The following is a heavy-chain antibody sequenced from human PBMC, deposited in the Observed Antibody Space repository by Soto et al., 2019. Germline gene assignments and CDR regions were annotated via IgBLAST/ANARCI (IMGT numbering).Heavy chain of an antibody. J-gene: IGHJ6*03. D-gene: IGHD3-10*01. CDR1: GGSFSGYY. CDR2: INHSGST. CDR3: ARRKYYGSGSYTYYYYMDV. Sequence: QVQLQQWGAGLLKPSETLSLTCAVYGGSFSGYYWSWIRQPPGKGLEWIGEINHSGSTNYNPSLKSRVTRSVDTSKNQFSLKLSSVTAADTAVYYCARRKYYGSGSYTYYYYMDVWGKGTTVTVSS. V-gene: IGHV4-34*01.